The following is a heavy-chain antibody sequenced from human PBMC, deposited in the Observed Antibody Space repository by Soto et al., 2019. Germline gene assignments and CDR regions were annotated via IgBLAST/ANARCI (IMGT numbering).Heavy chain of an antibody. CDR1: GYSFTSYW. CDR2: IYPGDSDT. J-gene: IGHJ4*02. V-gene: IGHV5-51*01. D-gene: IGHD2-21*02. Sequence: VESLKISCKGSGYSFTSYWIGWVRQMPGKGLEWMGIIYPGDSDTRYSPSFQGQVTISADKSISTAYLQWSSLKASDTAMYYCERRGSGHFSSRQYYFDYWGPGTLVTVSS. CDR3: ERRGSGHFSSRQYYFDY.